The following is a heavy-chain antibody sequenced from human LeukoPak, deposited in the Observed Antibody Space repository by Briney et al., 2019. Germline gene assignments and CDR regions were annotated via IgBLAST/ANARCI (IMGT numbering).Heavy chain of an antibody. CDR1: GDSISSNNW. CDR3: ARAGGFFSPFGY. Sequence: SETLSLTCAVSGDSISSNNWWSWVRQPPGKGLEWIGYIYYSGSTYYNPSLKSRVTISIDTSKNQFSLKLSSVTAADTAVYYCARAGGFFSPFGYWGQGTLVTVSS. V-gene: IGHV4-4*02. D-gene: IGHD3-16*01. CDR2: IYYSGST. J-gene: IGHJ4*02.